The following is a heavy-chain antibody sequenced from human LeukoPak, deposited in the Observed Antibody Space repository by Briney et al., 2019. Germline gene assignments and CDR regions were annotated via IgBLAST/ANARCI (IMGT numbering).Heavy chain of an antibody. V-gene: IGHV3-30*02. CDR2: IRYDGSNK. J-gene: IGHJ4*02. D-gene: IGHD1-26*01. Sequence: GGSLRLSCAASGFTFSSYGMHWVRQAPGKGLEWVAFIRYDGSNKYYADSVKGRFTISRNKSKNTLYLQMNSPRAEDTAVYYCAKGRTSGSYALDYWGQGTLVTVSS. CDR3: AKGRTSGSYALDY. CDR1: GFTFSSYG.